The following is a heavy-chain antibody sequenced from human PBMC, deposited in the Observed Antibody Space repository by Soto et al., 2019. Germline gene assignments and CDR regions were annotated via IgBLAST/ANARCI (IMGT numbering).Heavy chain of an antibody. CDR1: GFTFSNYA. J-gene: IGHJ6*03. V-gene: IGHV3-23*01. CDR3: AKGYSGYYSYVDV. D-gene: IGHD3-10*01. Sequence: EMQLLESGGGLVQPGGSLRLSCAASGFTFSNYAINWVRQAPGRGLEWVSIISGSGGGTDYADSVKGRFTISRDNSKNTLSRQMDSLRAEDAAVYYCAKGYSGYYSYVDVWGIGTTVTVSS. CDR2: ISGSGGGT.